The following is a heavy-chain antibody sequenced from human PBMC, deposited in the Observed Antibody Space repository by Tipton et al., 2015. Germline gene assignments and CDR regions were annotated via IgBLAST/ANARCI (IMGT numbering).Heavy chain of an antibody. Sequence: TLSLTCTVSGGSISNYYWSWIRQPAGKGLEWIGRIYTSGRTKDNPPLKSRVTMSLDTSKNQFSLRLSSVTAADTAVYYCARMDILGNWFDPWGQGTLVTVSS. CDR3: ARMDILGNWFDP. J-gene: IGHJ5*02. D-gene: IGHD2-2*03. V-gene: IGHV4-4*07. CDR2: IYTSGRT. CDR1: GGSISNYY.